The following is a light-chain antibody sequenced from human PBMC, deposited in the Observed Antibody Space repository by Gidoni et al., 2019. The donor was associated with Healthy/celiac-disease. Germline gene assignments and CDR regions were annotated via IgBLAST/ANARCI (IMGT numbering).Light chain of an antibody. CDR1: SGSIASNY. Sequence: NFMLTQPHSLSDSPGKTVTISCTGSSGSIASNYVQWYQQRPGSAPTTVIYEDNKRPSGVPDRFSGSIDSSSNSASLTIAGLKTEDEADYYCQSYDSSNVVFGGGTKLTVL. V-gene: IGLV6-57*02. J-gene: IGLJ2*01. CDR2: EDN. CDR3: QSYDSSNVV.